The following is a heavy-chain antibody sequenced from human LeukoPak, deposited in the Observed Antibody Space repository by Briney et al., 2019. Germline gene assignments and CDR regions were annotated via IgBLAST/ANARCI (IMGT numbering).Heavy chain of an antibody. Sequence: GGSLRLSCAASGFTFSSYAMSWVRQAPGKGLEWVSAISGSGGSTYYADSVKGRFTISRDNSKNTLYLQMNSLRAEDTAVYYCARVVVIIKTPSLYYFDYWGQGTLVTVSS. V-gene: IGHV3-23*01. D-gene: IGHD3-22*01. CDR2: ISGSGGST. J-gene: IGHJ4*02. CDR1: GFTFSSYA. CDR3: ARVVVIIKTPSLYYFDY.